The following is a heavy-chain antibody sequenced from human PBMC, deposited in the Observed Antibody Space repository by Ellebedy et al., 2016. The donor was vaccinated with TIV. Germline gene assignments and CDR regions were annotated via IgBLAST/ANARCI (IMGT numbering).Heavy chain of an antibody. CDR3: VREGRSRNRYPFDY. J-gene: IGHJ4*02. D-gene: IGHD1-14*01. V-gene: IGHV3-74*01. Sequence: PGGSLRLSCAASGFTFSSYWMNWVRQAPGKGLVWVSRINDDGSGTNYADSVQGRFTTSRDNAKNTLYLQMNSLRAEDTAVYFCVREGRSRNRYPFDYWGQGTLVSVSS. CDR2: INDDGSGT. CDR1: GFTFSSYW.